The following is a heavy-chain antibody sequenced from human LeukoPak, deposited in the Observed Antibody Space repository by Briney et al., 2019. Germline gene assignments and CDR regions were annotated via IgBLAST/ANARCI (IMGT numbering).Heavy chain of an antibody. D-gene: IGHD3-10*01. Sequence: GGPLRLSCAASGFTFSDYYMSWIRQAPGKGLEWVSYISSSSYTKYAESVKGRFTISRHNANNSLYLQMTSLRAEDTAVYYCARPKHYYGSGSYHPLDYWGQGTLVTVSS. CDR1: GFTFSDYY. CDR3: ARPKHYYGSGSYHPLDY. CDR2: ISSSSYT. V-gene: IGHV3-11*06. J-gene: IGHJ4*02.